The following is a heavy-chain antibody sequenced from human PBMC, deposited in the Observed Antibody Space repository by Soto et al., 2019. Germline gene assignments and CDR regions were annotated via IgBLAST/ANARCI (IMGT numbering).Heavy chain of an antibody. Sequence: QVQLVESGGGVVQPGRSLRLSCAASGFTFSSYGMHWVRQAPGKGLKWVAVIWYDGSNKYYADSVKGRFTISRDNSKNTLYLQMNSLRAEDTAVYYCARAPCSGGSCYYRDYFDYWGQGTLVTVSS. J-gene: IGHJ4*02. CDR1: GFTFSSYG. D-gene: IGHD2-15*01. V-gene: IGHV3-33*01. CDR2: IWYDGSNK. CDR3: ARAPCSGGSCYYRDYFDY.